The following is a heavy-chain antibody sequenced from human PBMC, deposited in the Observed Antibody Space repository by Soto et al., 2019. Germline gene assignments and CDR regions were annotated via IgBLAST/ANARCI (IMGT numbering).Heavy chain of an antibody. Sequence: GESLKISCEGSGYSFYNYWIGWVRQMPGKGLEWMGMIYPADSDTRYRPSFQGQVTISADKSINTAYLQWSSLKASDTAIYYCARPATLGGSSTTGEDFWGQGTLVTVSS. J-gene: IGHJ4*02. CDR1: GYSFYNYW. CDR2: IYPADSDT. CDR3: ARPATLGGSSTTGEDF. V-gene: IGHV5-51*01. D-gene: IGHD1-26*01.